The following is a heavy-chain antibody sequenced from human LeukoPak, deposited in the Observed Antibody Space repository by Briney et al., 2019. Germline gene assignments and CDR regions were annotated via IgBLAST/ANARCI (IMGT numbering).Heavy chain of an antibody. J-gene: IGHJ5*02. CDR2: IYSSGT. Sequence: SETLSLTCTVSGGSISSYYLSWIRQPAGKGLEWIGRIYSSGTDYNPSLKSRVTMSADTSRNQVSLTLSSVSAADTAVYYCARDQSPTDKFRYYYDSSGSNWFDPWGQGTLVTVSS. CDR1: GGSISSYY. V-gene: IGHV4-4*07. D-gene: IGHD3-22*01. CDR3: ARDQSPTDKFRYYYDSSGSNWFDP.